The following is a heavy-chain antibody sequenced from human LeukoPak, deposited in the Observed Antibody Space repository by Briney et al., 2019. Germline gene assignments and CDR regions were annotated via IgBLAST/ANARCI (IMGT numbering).Heavy chain of an antibody. CDR1: GFTFSTYA. D-gene: IGHD3-22*01. J-gene: IGHJ4*02. CDR3: ARDLRSSGYYAFDY. V-gene: IGHV3-23*01. CDR2: ISGSGDNT. Sequence: GGSLRLSCAASGFTFSTYAMSWVRQAPGKGLEWVSGISGSGDNTNYADSVKGRFTTSRDNAKNSLYLQMNSLRAEDTAVYYCARDLRSSGYYAFDYWGQGTLVTVSS.